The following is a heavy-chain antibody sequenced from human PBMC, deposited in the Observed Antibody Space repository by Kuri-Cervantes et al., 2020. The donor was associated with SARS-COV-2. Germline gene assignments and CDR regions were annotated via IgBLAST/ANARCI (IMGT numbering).Heavy chain of an antibody. CDR3: ARGPSAMATISYNWFDP. V-gene: IGHV1-69*13. CDR1: GGTFSSYA. CDR2: IIPIFGTA. D-gene: IGHD5-24*01. J-gene: IGHJ5*02. Sequence: SVKVSCKTSGGTFSSYAISWVRQAPGQGLEWMGGIIPIFGTANYAQKFRGRVTITADESTSTAYMELSSLRSEDTAVYYCARGPSAMATISYNWFDPWGQGTLVTVSS.